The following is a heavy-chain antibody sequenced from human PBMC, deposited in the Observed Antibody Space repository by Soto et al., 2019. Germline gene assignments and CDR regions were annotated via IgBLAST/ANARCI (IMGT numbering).Heavy chain of an antibody. V-gene: IGHV1-2*02. CDR3: ARLKGGVYAIDY. D-gene: IGHD2-8*01. CDR2: INPNSGGT. Sequence: ASVKVSCKASGYTFTGYYMHWVRQAPGQGLERMGWINPNSGGTNYAQKFQGRVTMTRDTSISTAYMELSRLRSDDTAVYYCARLKGGVYAIDYWGQGTLVTVSS. J-gene: IGHJ4*02. CDR1: GYTFTGYY.